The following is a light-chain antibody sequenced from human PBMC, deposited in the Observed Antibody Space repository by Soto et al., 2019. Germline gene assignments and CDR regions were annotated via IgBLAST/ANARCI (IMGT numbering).Light chain of an antibody. Sequence: IVLRQSPATVSLSPEERATLSCRASQSVSSNLAWYQQKPGQAPRLLIYGASTRATGIPARFSGSGSGTEFTLTISSLQSEDSGVYFCQQRSGWPPTFGGGTKV. CDR3: QQRSGWPPT. J-gene: IGKJ4*01. CDR2: GAS. V-gene: IGKV3-15*01. CDR1: QSVSSN.